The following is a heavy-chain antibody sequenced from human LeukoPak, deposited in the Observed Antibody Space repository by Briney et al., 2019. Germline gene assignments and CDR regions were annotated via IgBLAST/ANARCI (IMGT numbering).Heavy chain of an antibody. J-gene: IGHJ5*02. Sequence: PSETLSLTCTVSGGSISSYYWSWIRQPPGKGLEWIGYIYYSGSTNYSPSLKSRVTISVDTSKNQFSLKLSSVTAADTAVYYCARHSGYLVYWFDPWGQGTLVTVSS. V-gene: IGHV4-59*08. CDR1: GGSISSYY. CDR2: IYYSGST. CDR3: ARHSGYLVYWFDP. D-gene: IGHD3-22*01.